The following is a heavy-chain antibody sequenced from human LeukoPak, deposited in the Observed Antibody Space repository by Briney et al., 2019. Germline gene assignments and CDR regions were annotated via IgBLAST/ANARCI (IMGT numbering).Heavy chain of an antibody. CDR2: IKQDGSET. CDR3: ARSRGIPDAFDM. J-gene: IGHJ3*02. V-gene: IGHV3-7*03. Sequence: GGSLRLSCATSGFIFSNYWMSWVRQAPGKGLEWVANIKQDGSETYYVDSVKGRFTTSRDNSKNTVYLQMNSLRAEDTAVYYCARSRGIPDAFDMWGLGTMVTVSS. CDR1: GFIFSNYW. D-gene: IGHD2-21*01.